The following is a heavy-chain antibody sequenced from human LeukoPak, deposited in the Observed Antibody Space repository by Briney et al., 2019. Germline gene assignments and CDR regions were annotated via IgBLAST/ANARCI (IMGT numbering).Heavy chain of an antibody. V-gene: IGHV3-15*04. D-gene: IGHD3-9*01. CDR2: IESKTDGGTT. CDR3: TTRLLRYFDWLLSYDY. CDR1: GFTFSNAW. Sequence: GGSLRLSCAASGFTFSNAWMTWVRQAPGKGLEWVGRIESKTDGGTTDYAAPVKGRFTISRDDSKNTLFLQMNSLKTEDTAVYYCTTRLLRYFDWLLSYDYWGQGTLVTVSS. J-gene: IGHJ4*02.